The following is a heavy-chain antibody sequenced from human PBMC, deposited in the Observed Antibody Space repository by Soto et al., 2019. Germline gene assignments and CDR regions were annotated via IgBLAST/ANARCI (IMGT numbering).Heavy chain of an antibody. CDR1: GGSISSYY. D-gene: IGHD3-22*01. Sequence: SETLSLTCTVSGGSISSYYWSWIRQPPGKGLEWIGSIYYSGSTYYNPSLKSRVTVSVDTSKNQFSLKVSSVTAADTAVYYCARDRMYDSSGYYYPHCDYWGQGTLVTVSS. J-gene: IGHJ4*02. V-gene: IGHV4-59*05. CDR2: IYYSGST. CDR3: ARDRMYDSSGYYYPHCDY.